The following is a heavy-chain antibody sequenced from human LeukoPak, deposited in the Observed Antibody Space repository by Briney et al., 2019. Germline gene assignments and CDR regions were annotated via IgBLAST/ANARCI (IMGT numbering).Heavy chain of an antibody. D-gene: IGHD6-19*01. J-gene: IGHJ4*02. CDR1: GGTFSSYA. CDR2: IIPILGIA. V-gene: IGHV1-69*04. Sequence: SVKVSCKASGGTFSSYAISWVRQAPGQGLEWIGRIIPILGIANYAQKFQGRVTITADKSTSTAYMELSSLRSEDTAVYYCARSQLVAATYFDYWGQGTLVTVSS. CDR3: ARSQLVAATYFDY.